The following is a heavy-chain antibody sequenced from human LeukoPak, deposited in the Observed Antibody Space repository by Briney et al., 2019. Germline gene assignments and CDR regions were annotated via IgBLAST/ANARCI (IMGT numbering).Heavy chain of an antibody. D-gene: IGHD3-22*01. Sequence: PSETLSLTCTVSGGSISSSSYYWGWVRQPPGKGLEWIGSIYYSGSTYYNPSLKSRVTISVDTSKNQFSLKLSSVTAADTAVYYCARSSGYYYASHAFDIWGQGTMVTVSS. CDR3: ARSSGYYYASHAFDI. CDR1: GGSISSSSYY. CDR2: IYYSGST. J-gene: IGHJ3*02. V-gene: IGHV4-39*07.